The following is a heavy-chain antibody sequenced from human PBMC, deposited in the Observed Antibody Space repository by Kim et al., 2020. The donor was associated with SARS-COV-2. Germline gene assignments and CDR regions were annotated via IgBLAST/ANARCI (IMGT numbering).Heavy chain of an antibody. CDR2: INADRSVI. Sequence: GGSLRLSCAASGFTFSDHWMHWVRQAPGKGPVWVSRINADRSVIEYAASVKGRFTISRDNAKSTLDLQMNSLRPEDTAVYYCARGSGSYCFDSWGQGILV. V-gene: IGHV3-74*01. CDR3: ARGSGSYCFDS. CDR1: GFTFSDHW. J-gene: IGHJ4*02. D-gene: IGHD1-26*01.